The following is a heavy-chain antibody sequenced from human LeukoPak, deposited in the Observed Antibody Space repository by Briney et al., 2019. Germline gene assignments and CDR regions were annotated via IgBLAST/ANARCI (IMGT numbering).Heavy chain of an antibody. Sequence: ASVKVSCKASGYTFTNYYIHWVRQAPGQGLEWMGIINLSGGGTTYAQKFQGRVTMTRDTSTSTAYMELSSLRSEDTAVYYCARGGGAYCGDDCRRTIDHWGQGTLVTVSS. CDR2: INLSGGGT. D-gene: IGHD2-21*02. V-gene: IGHV1-46*01. CDR1: GYTFTNYY. CDR3: ARGGGAYCGDDCRRTIDH. J-gene: IGHJ4*02.